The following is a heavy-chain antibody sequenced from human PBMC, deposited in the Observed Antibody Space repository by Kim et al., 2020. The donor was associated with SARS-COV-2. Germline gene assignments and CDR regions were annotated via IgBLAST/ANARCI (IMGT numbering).Heavy chain of an antibody. V-gene: IGHV3-7*01. D-gene: IGHD2-2*01. CDR2: IKQDGSEK. CDR3: ARAWYQLLKDWFDP. Sequence: GGSLRLSCAASGFTFSSYWMSWVRQAPGKGLEWVANIKQDGSEKYYVDSVKGRFTISRDNAKNSLYLQMNSLRAEDTAVYYCARAWYQLLKDWFDPWGQGTLVTVSS. J-gene: IGHJ5*02. CDR1: GFTFSSYW.